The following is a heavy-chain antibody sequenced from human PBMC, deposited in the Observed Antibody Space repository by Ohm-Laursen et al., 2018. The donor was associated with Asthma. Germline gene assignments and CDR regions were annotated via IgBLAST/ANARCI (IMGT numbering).Heavy chain of an antibody. CDR3: ARDVMEWYLPAFDF. CDR1: GFTFSSYG. J-gene: IGHJ4*02. D-gene: IGHD3-3*01. V-gene: IGHV3-33*01. Sequence: SLRLSCTASGFTFSSYGMHWVRQAPGKGLEWVAVIWYDGSNKYYADSVKGRFTISRDDSKNTLYLQMNSLRPDDTAVYYCARDVMEWYLPAFDFWGQGTLVTVSS. CDR2: IWYDGSNK.